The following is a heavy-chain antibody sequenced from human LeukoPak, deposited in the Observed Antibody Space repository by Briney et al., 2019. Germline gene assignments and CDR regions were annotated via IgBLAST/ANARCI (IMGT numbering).Heavy chain of an antibody. V-gene: IGHV4-4*07. CDR1: GGSISSYY. D-gene: IGHD5-18*01. CDR3: ARDPGNSYGHGWFDP. J-gene: IGHJ5*02. CDR2: ISSSGST. Sequence: PSETLSLTCTVSGGSISSYYWSWIRQPAGKRLEWIGRISSSGSTNYNPSLKSRVTMSVDSSKNQFSLILISVTAADTAVYYCARDPGNSYGHGWFDPWGQGTLVTVSS.